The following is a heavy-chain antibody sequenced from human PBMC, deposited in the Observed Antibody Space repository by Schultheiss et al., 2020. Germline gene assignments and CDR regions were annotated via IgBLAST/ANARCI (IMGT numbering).Heavy chain of an antibody. D-gene: IGHD4-17*01. Sequence: SLKISCAASGFTFSSYSMNWVRQAPGKGLEWVSGISWNSGSIGYADSVKGRFTISRDNAKNSLYLQMNSLRAEDTALYYCAKEPYGDYYYYGMDVWGQGTTVTVSS. CDR2: ISWNSGSI. J-gene: IGHJ6*02. V-gene: IGHV3-9*01. CDR3: AKEPYGDYYYYGMDV. CDR1: GFTFSSYS.